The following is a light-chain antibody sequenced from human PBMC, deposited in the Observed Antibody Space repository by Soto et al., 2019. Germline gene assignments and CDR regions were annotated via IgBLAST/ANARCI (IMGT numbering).Light chain of an antibody. V-gene: IGKV3-15*01. CDR3: QHQTNWPRT. CDR2: GTS. Sequence: EIVMTQSPATLSVSPGERVTLSCRASQSVGNNVAWYQQKPGQAPRLLIHGTSTRATGIPARFSGSGSGTEFSLTISSLQSEDFAVYDCQHQTNWPRTFGQGTKVEIK. CDR1: QSVGNN. J-gene: IGKJ1*01.